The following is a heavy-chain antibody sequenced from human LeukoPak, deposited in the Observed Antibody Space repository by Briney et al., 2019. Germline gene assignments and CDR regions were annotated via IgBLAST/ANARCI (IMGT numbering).Heavy chain of an antibody. CDR1: GFTFSSYS. Sequence: GGSLRLSCAASGFTFSSYSMNWVRQAPGKGLEWVSYISSSSSTIYYADSVKGRFTISRDNAKNSLYLQMNSLRAEDTALYYCAKGQSSPRGYYYYGMDVWGQGTTVTVSS. D-gene: IGHD6-13*01. CDR2: ISSSSSTI. CDR3: AKGQSSPRGYYYYGMDV. J-gene: IGHJ6*02. V-gene: IGHV3-48*04.